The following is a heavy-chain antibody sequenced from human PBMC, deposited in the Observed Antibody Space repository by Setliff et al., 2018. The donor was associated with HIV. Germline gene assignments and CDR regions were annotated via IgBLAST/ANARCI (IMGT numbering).Heavy chain of an antibody. Sequence: LSLTCTVSGGSMSSSSYYWGWIRQPPGKGLEWIGSIFYSGNTYYKPSLKSRVTISVDTSKNQFSLKLSSVTAADTAVYYCARPQYPGYYFDYWGQGTLVTVSS. CDR2: IFYSGNT. J-gene: IGHJ4*02. D-gene: IGHD2-2*01. CDR3: ARPQYPGYYFDY. V-gene: IGHV4-39*01. CDR1: GGSMSSSSYY.